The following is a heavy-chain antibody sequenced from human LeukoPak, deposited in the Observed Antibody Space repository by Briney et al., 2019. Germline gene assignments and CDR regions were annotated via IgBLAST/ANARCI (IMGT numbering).Heavy chain of an antibody. CDR3: ARALHPYYFDY. J-gene: IGHJ4*02. CDR1: GFTFSSYW. CDR2: INSDGSST. V-gene: IGHV3-74*01. Sequence: PGGSLRLSCAASGFTFSSYWMHWVRQAPGKGLVWVSRINSDGSSTSYADSVKGRFTISRDNTKNTLYLQMNSLRAEDAAVYYCARALHPYYFDYWGQGTLVTVSS.